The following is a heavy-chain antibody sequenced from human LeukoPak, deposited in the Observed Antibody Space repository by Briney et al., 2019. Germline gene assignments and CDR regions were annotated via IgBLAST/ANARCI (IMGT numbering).Heavy chain of an antibody. Sequence: GGSLRLSCAASGFTFNRYNMNWVRRAPGKGLGWVSSISTSSSYIYYADSVRGRFTISRDNAKNSLYLQMNSLRAEDTAVYYCARVIFGLAARNHRWFDPWGQGTLVTVSS. V-gene: IGHV3-21*01. D-gene: IGHD6-25*01. CDR3: ARVIFGLAARNHRWFDP. J-gene: IGHJ5*02. CDR1: GFTFNRYN. CDR2: ISTSSSYI.